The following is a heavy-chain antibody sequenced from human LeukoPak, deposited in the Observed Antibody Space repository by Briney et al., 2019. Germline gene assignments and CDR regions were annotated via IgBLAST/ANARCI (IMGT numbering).Heavy chain of an antibody. J-gene: IGHJ4*02. D-gene: IGHD2-2*02. V-gene: IGHV4-34*01. CDR1: GGSFSGYY. CDR3: ARGYCSSTSCYTFDY. Sequence: PSETLSLTCAVYGGSFSGYYWSWIRQPPGKGLEWIGEINHSGSTNYNPSLESRVTISVDTSKNQFSLKLSSVTAADTAVYYCARGYCSSTSCYTFDYWGQGTLVTVPS. CDR2: INHSGST.